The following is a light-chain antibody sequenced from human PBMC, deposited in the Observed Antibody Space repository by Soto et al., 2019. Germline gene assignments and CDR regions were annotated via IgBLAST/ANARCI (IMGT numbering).Light chain of an antibody. CDR2: GAS. V-gene: IGKV3-20*01. CDR1: QSVRSNF. CDR3: QRYYSLRT. Sequence: EIVLTQSPGTLSLSPGERATLSCRASQSVRSNFLAWYQQKPGQAPRLLIYGASNRATGIPDRFSGSGSGTDFTLTITRLEAEDFAMYYCQRYYSLRTFGQGTKVEI. J-gene: IGKJ1*01.